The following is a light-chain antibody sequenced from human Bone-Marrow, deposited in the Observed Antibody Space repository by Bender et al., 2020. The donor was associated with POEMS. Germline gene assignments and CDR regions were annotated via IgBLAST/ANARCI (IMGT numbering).Light chain of an antibody. CDR3: VAWDDTLNGWV. Sequence: TISCTGTSSDVGGYNYVSWYQQHPGKAPKLMIYEVSNRPSGISNRFSGSKSGNTASLTISGLQAEDEADYYCVAWDDTLNGWVFGGGTKLTVL. CDR1: SSDVGGYNY. J-gene: IGLJ2*01. V-gene: IGLV2-14*03. CDR2: EVS.